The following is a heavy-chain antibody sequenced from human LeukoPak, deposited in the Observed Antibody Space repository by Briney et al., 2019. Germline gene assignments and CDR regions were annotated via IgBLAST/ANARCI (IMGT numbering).Heavy chain of an antibody. CDR1: GYTFTGYY. V-gene: IGHV1-18*04. CDR3: ARGDFYDILTGYSPPDY. CDR2: ISAYNGNT. Sequence: GASVKVSCKASGYTFTGYYMHWVRQAPGQGLEWMGWISAYNGNTNYAQKLQGRVTMTTDTSTSTAYMELRSLRSDDTAVYYCARGDFYDILTGYSPPDYWGQGTLVTVSS. D-gene: IGHD3-9*01. J-gene: IGHJ4*02.